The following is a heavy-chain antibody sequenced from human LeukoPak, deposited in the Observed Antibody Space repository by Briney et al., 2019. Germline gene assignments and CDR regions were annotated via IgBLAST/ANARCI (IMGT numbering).Heavy chain of an antibody. CDR3: ARGKRDRYSYGPQDY. CDR2: INHSGST. Sequence: SETLSLTCAVYGGSFSGYYWSWIRQPPGKGLEWIGEINHSGSTNYNPSLKSRVTISVDTSKNQFSLKLSSVTAADTAVYYCARGKRDRYSYGPQDYWGQGTLVTVSS. D-gene: IGHD5-18*01. J-gene: IGHJ4*02. V-gene: IGHV4-34*01. CDR1: GGSFSGYY.